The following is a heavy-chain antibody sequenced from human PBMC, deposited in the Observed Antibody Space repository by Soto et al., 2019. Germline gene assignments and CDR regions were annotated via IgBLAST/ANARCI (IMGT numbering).Heavy chain of an antibody. CDR1: GYTFTSYY. J-gene: IGHJ4*02. CDR2: INPSGGST. D-gene: IGHD3-3*01. V-gene: IGHV1-46*01. CDR3: ARDSVDFLSGYYRNQAYYFDY. Sequence: QVQLVQSGAEVKKPGASVKVSCKASGYTFTSYYMHWVRQAPGQGLEWMGIINPSGGSTSYAQKVPGRVTMPRDTYMSRVYMEVGRLRSEDTAVYFFARDSVDFLSGYYRNQAYYFDYWGQGTLVTVSS.